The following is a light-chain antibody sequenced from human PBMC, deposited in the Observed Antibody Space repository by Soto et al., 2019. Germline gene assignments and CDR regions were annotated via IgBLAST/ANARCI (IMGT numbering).Light chain of an antibody. J-gene: IGLJ2*01. Sequence: QSALTQPASVSGSPGQSITISCTGSSSDVGDYDFVSWYQQHPGKAPKLIIYEVSDRPSGVSNRFSGSKSGNTASLTISGLQAEYDAHYYCSSFTSTSTLVVFGGGTQLTVL. V-gene: IGLV2-14*01. CDR1: SSDVGDYDF. CDR2: EVS. CDR3: SSFTSTSTLVV.